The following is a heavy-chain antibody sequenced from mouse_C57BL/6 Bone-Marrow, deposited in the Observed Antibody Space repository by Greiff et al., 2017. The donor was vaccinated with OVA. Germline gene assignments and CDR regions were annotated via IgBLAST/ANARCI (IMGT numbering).Heavy chain of an antibody. D-gene: IGHD1-1*01. CDR3: TKGGSSVAY. V-gene: IGHV14-4*01. Sequence: EVQRVESGAELVRPGASVKLSCTASGFNIKDDYMHWVKPRPEQGLEWIGWIDPENGDTEYASKFQGKATITADTSSNTAYLQLSSLTSEDTAVYYCTKGGSSVAYWGQGTLVTVSA. CDR2: IDPENGDT. CDR1: GFNIKDDY. J-gene: IGHJ3*01.